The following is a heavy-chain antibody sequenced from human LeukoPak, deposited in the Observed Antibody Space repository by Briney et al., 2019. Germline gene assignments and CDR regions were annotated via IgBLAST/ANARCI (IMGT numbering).Heavy chain of an antibody. CDR3: ATSTHYDSSGYHSPCDY. D-gene: IGHD3-22*01. CDR2: FDPEDGET. J-gene: IGHJ4*02. CDR1: GYTLTELS. Sequence: ASVKVSCKVSGYTLTELSMHWVRQAPGKGREWMGGFDPEDGETIYAQKFQGRVTMTEDTSTDTAYMELSSLRSEDTAVYYCATSTHYDSSGYHSPCDYWGQGTLVTVSS. V-gene: IGHV1-24*01.